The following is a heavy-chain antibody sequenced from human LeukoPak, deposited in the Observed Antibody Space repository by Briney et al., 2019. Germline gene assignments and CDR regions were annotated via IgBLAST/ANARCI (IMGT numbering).Heavy chain of an antibody. D-gene: IGHD6-19*01. Sequence: XXWXXXXXXKGLEWIGLINHSGSTNYNPSLKSRVTISVDTSKNQFSLKLSSVTAADTAVYYCARVSGWYHYWGQGTLVTVSS. J-gene: IGHJ4*02. V-gene: IGHV4-34*01. CDR3: ARVSGWYHY. CDR2: INHSGST.